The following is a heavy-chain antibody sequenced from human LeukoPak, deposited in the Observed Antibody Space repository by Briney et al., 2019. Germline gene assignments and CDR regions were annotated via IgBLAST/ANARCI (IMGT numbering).Heavy chain of an antibody. CDR3: ARAGSFSSSYGISWDY. J-gene: IGHJ4*02. CDR1: GFTFSSYS. V-gene: IGHV3-21*01. Sequence: GGSLRLSCAASGFTFSSYSMNWVRQAPGKGLEWVSSISSSGSYIYYADSVKGRFTISRDNAKNSLYLRMNSLRAEDTAVYYCARAGSFSSSYGISWDYWGQGALVAVSS. D-gene: IGHD2-15*01. CDR2: ISSSGSYI.